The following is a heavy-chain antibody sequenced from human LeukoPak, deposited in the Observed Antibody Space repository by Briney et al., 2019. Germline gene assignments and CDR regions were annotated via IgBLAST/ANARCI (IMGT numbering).Heavy chain of an antibody. CDR1: GYTFTVYY. D-gene: IGHD3-22*01. CDR3: ARAGPTPIEGYYYYGMDV. J-gene: IGHJ6*02. Sequence: ASVTVSCKASGYTFTVYYMHWVRQAPGQGREWVGWINPNSGGTNYAQKFQGRVTMTRHTSISTAYMELSRLTSDDTAVYYCARAGPTPIEGYYYYGMDVWGQGTTVTVSS. CDR2: INPNSGGT. V-gene: IGHV1-2*02.